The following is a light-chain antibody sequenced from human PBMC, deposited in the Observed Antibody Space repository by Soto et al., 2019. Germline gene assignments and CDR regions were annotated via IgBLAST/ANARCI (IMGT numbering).Light chain of an antibody. CDR1: QNVGSF. V-gene: IGKV1-39*01. J-gene: IGKJ2*01. CDR2: ATS. Sequence: DIQMTQSPSSLSASVGDRVSITCRADQNVGSFVNWYQQKPAKAPRLLIYATSNLQSGVPSRISGSGSGTEFTLTISSVQPEDFATYFCQQSYSAQYTFGQGTKLEIK. CDR3: QQSYSAQYT.